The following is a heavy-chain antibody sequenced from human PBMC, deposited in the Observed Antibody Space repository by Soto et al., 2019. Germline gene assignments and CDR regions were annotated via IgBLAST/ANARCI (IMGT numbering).Heavy chain of an antibody. Sequence: ASVKVSCKASGYTFTSYGISWVRQAPGQGLEWMGWISAYNGNTNYAQKLQGRVTMTTDTSTSTAYMELRSLRSDDTAVYYCATKRYGTIYYGMDVWGQGTTVTVSS. V-gene: IGHV1-18*04. CDR2: ISAYNGNT. J-gene: IGHJ6*02. CDR1: GYTFTSYG. D-gene: IGHD1-1*01. CDR3: ATKRYGTIYYGMDV.